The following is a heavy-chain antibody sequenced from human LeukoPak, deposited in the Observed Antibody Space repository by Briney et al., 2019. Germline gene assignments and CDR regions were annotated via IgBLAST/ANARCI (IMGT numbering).Heavy chain of an antibody. V-gene: IGHV4-59*01. CDR1: GGSISGYF. CDR3: ARLGRFGELYNDY. D-gene: IGHD3-10*01. CDR2: IHYSGST. J-gene: IGHJ4*02. Sequence: PSETLSLTCTVSGGSISGYFWSWIRQPPGKGLEWIGYIHYSGSTNYNPSLTSRVTTSVDTPKNQFFLKLSSVTAADTALYYCARLGRFGELYNDYWGQGTLVTVSS.